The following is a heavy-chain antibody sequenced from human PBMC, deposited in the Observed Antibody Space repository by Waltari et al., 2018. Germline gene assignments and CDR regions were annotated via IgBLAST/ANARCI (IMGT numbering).Heavy chain of an antibody. CDR1: GFTFSSYE. CDR3: ARDRVVAGIGEILY. D-gene: IGHD6-19*01. J-gene: IGHJ4*02. V-gene: IGHV3-48*03. CDR2: ISSSGSTI. Sequence: EVQLVESGGGLVQPGGSLRLSCAASGFTFSSYEMNWVRQAPGKGVEWVSYISSSGSTIYYADSGKGRFTISRDNPKNTVYLQMNSLRVEDTAVYYCARDRVVAGIGEILYWGQGTLVSVSS.